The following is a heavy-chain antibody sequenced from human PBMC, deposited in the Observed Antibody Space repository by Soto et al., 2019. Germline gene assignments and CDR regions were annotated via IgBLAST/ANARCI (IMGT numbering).Heavy chain of an antibody. CDR3: AGGGARWPGYYDS. Sequence: SETLSLTCSVSGGSISGDYYWSWIRQSPEKGLEWIGYIYYSGSSYSNPALQSRLSMSLHTSKNQFSLKLRSVTAADTAVYYGAGGGARWPGYYDSWGQGALGTVSS. D-gene: IGHD2-15*01. CDR2: IYYSGSS. J-gene: IGHJ4*02. CDR1: GGSISGDYY. V-gene: IGHV4-30-4*08.